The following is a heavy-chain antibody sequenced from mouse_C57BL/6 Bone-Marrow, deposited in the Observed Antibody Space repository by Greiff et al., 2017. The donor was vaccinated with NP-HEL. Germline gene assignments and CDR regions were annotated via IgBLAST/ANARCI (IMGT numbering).Heavy chain of an antibody. CDR1: GFSLTSYG. J-gene: IGHJ4*01. D-gene: IGHD2-4*01. Sequence: QVQLQQSGPGLVQPSQSLSITCTVSGFSLTSYGVHWVRQSPGKGLEWLGVIWRGGSTDYNAAFMSRLSITQDNSKSQVFFKMNSLQADDTAIYYCAKKAMITKAMDYWGQGTSVTVSS. CDR3: AKKAMITKAMDY. CDR2: IWRGGST. V-gene: IGHV2-5*01.